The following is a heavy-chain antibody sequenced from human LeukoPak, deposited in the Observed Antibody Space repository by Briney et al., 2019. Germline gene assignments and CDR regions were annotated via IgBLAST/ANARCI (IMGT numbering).Heavy chain of an antibody. D-gene: IGHD3-3*01. CDR3: ARGQKETIFGLVILLGYYVDV. CDR2: MNPNSGNT. Sequence: ASVKVSCKASGYTFTDYDINWVRQATGQGLEWMGWMNPNSGNTGYAQKFQDRVTMTRNSSISTAYMELSSLSSEDTAVYYCARGQKETIFGLVILLGYYVDVWGKGTTVTVSS. V-gene: IGHV1-8*01. CDR1: GYTFTDYD. J-gene: IGHJ6*03.